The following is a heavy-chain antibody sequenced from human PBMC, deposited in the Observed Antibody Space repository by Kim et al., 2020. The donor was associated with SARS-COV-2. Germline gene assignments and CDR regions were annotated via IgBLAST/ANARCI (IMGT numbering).Heavy chain of an antibody. V-gene: IGHV3-23*01. J-gene: IGHJ4*02. CDR2: ISGSGGST. D-gene: IGHD2-15*01. CDR1: GFTFSSYA. CDR3: AKVLCSGGSCYLFDY. Sequence: GGSLRLSCAASGFTFSSYAMSWVRQAPGKGLEWVSAISGSGGSTYYADSVKGRLTISRDNSKNTLYLQMNSLRAEDTAVYYCAKVLCSGGSCYLFDYWGQGTLVTVSS.